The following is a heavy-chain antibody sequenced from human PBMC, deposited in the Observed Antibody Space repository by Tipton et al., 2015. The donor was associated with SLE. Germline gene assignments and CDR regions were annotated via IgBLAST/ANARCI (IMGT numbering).Heavy chain of an antibody. CDR3: ARDKGRIGGWIDY. J-gene: IGHJ4*02. CDR2: VYHSGST. D-gene: IGHD6-19*01. CDR1: GGSISSSHW. Sequence: GLVKPSGTLSLTCAVSGGSISSSHWWSWVRQSPGKGLEWIGEVYHSGSTNYNPSLKSRVTISVDTSKNLFFLTLNSMTAVDTAVYYCARDKGRIGGWIDYWGQGTLVSVSS. V-gene: IGHV4-4*02.